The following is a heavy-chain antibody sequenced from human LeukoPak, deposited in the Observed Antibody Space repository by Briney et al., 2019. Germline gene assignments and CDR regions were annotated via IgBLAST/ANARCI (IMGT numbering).Heavy chain of an antibody. D-gene: IGHD3-10*01. CDR3: ARGGRYYGSGTYNLIRQAFDI. J-gene: IGHJ3*02. V-gene: IGHV4-4*02. CDR1: GGSISSSNW. Sequence: SGTLSLTCAVSGGSISSSNWWSWVRQPPGKGLEWIGEINHSGSTNYNPSLKSRVTISVDTSKNQFSLKLSSVTAADTAVYYCARGGRYYGSGTYNLIRQAFDIWGQGTMVTVSS. CDR2: INHSGST.